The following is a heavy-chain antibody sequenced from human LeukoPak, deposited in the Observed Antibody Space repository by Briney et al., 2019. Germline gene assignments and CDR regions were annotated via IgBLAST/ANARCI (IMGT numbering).Heavy chain of an antibody. CDR2: INPNSGGT. CDR3: ARRAPDCSSTSCYPYYYYMDV. CDR1: GYTFTGYY. D-gene: IGHD2-2*01. V-gene: IGHV1-2*02. Sequence: ASVKVSCKASGYTFTGYYMHWVRQAPGQGLEWMGWINPNSGGTNYAQKFQGRVTMTRDTSISTAYMELSRLRSDDTAVYYCARRAPDCSSTSCYPYYYYMDVWGKGTTVTVSS. J-gene: IGHJ6*03.